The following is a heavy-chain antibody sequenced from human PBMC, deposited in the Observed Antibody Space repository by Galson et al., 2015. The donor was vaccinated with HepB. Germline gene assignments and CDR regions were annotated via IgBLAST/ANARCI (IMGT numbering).Heavy chain of an antibody. J-gene: IGHJ6*02. CDR1: GGTFSSYA. CDR3: ATPEGYSSSTLYGMDV. V-gene: IGHV1-69*13. CDR2: IIPIFGIA. Sequence: SVKVSCKASGGTFSSYAISWVRQAPGQGLEWMGGIIPIFGIANCAQKFQGRVTITADESTSTAYMELSSLRSEDTAVYYCATPEGYSSSTLYGMDVWGQGTTVTVSS. D-gene: IGHD6-13*01.